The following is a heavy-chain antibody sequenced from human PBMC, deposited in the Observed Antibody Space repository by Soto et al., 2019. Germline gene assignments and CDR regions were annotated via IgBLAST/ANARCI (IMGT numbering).Heavy chain of an antibody. V-gene: IGHV4-31*03. CDR1: GDSISSAGYY. CDR3: ARDKRVYTSSWGCFDY. Sequence: QVQLQESGPGLVKPSQTLSLTCTVSGDSISSAGYYWSWIRQHPGEGLEWIGYIYYSGSTYYNPSLESRLNIAVDTSNNQSPLKLTSVTAANTAVYYWARDKRVYTSSWGCFDYWGQGTLVSVSS. D-gene: IGHD6-13*01. CDR2: IYYSGST. J-gene: IGHJ4*02.